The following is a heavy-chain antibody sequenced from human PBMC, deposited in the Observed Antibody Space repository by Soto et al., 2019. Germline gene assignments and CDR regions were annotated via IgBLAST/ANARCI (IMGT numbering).Heavy chain of an antibody. V-gene: IGHV3-53*01. Sequence: GGSLRLSCAASGFTFSSYWMHWVRQAPGKGLEWVSVIYTGGSTYYADSVKGRFTFSRDNSKNMLYLQMNSLRAEDTAVYYCARAYGGNPALFDPWGQGTLVTVSS. CDR2: IYTGGST. J-gene: IGHJ5*02. CDR1: GFTFSSYW. D-gene: IGHD4-17*01. CDR3: ARAYGGNPALFDP.